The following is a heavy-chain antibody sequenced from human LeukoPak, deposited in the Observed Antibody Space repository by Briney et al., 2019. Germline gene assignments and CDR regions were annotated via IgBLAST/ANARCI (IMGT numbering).Heavy chain of an antibody. J-gene: IGHJ4*02. CDR2: IKQDGSEK. Sequence: PGGSLRLSCAASGFTLSSYWMSWVRQAPGKGLEWVANIKQDGSEKYYVDSVKGRFTISRDNAKNSLYLQMNSLRAEDTAVYYCAKVSLRVVTASFDYWGQGTLVTVSS. D-gene: IGHD2-21*02. CDR1: GFTLSSYW. V-gene: IGHV3-7*03. CDR3: AKVSLRVVTASFDY.